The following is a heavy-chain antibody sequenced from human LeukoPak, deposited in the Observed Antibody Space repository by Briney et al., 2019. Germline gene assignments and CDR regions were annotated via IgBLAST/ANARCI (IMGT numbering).Heavy chain of an antibody. D-gene: IGHD1-26*01. Sequence: ASVKVSCKASGYTFTGYYMHWVRQAPGQGLEWMGWINPNSGGTNYAQKFQGRVTMTRDTSISTAYMELRSLRSDDTAVYYCARDNPKLLRTYYYYGMDVWGQGTTVTVSS. CDR2: INPNSGGT. CDR3: ARDNPKLLRTYYYYGMDV. J-gene: IGHJ6*02. CDR1: GYTFTGYY. V-gene: IGHV1-2*02.